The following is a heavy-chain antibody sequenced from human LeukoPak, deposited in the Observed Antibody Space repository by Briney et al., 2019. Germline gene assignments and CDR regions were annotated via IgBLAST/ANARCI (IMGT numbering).Heavy chain of an antibody. CDR1: GGSVSSGSYY. V-gene: IGHV4-61*01. CDR3: AREQLPPADWFDP. CDR2: IYYSGST. J-gene: IGHJ5*02. D-gene: IGHD6-13*01. Sequence: SETLSLTCTVSGGSVSSGSYYWSWIRQPPGKGLEWIGYIYYSGSTNYNPSLKSRVTIPVDTSKNQSSLKLSSVTAADTAVYYCAREQLPPADWFDPWGQGTLVTVSS.